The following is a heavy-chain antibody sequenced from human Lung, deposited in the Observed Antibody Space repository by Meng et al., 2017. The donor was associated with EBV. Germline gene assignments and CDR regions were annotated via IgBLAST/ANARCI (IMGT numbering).Heavy chain of an antibody. Sequence: QGQLWRSGVEVKRPGDSVKVSCKASGYPFTGYDMQWVRQAPGQGLEWMGRINPNNGGANYAQQFQGRVTMTTDTSISTAYMELSRLRSDDTAVYYCARDLSGYYSFVDYWGQGTLVTVSS. D-gene: IGHD3-22*01. CDR2: INPNNGGA. J-gene: IGHJ4*02. CDR1: GYPFTGYD. V-gene: IGHV1-2*06. CDR3: ARDLSGYYSFVDY.